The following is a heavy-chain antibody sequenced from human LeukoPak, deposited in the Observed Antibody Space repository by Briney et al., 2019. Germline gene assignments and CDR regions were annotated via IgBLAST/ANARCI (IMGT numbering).Heavy chain of an antibody. V-gene: IGHV5-51*01. D-gene: IGHD4-23*01. CDR2: IYPGDPDT. CDR1: GYSFTSYW. Sequence: GASLKISCKGSGYSFTSYWIGWVRQMPGKGLEWMGIIYPGDPDTRYSPSFQGQVTISADKSISTAYLQWSSLKASDTAMYYCARRGYGGNSASAFDIWGQGTMVTVSS. CDR3: ARRGYGGNSASAFDI. J-gene: IGHJ3*02.